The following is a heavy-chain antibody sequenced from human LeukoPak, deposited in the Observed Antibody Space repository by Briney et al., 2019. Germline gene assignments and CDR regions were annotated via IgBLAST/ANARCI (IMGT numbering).Heavy chain of an antibody. CDR1: GFTLSSYS. CDR2: ISSSSSTI. D-gene: IGHD3-22*01. CDR3: ARDLDLPMIVVSNGG. V-gene: IGHV3-48*02. Sequence: PGGSLRLSCAASGFTLSSYSMNWVRQAPGKGLEWVSYISSSSSTIYYADSVKGRFTISRDNAKNSLYLQMNSLRDEDTAVYYCARDLDLPMIVVSNGGWGQGTLVTVSS. J-gene: IGHJ4*02.